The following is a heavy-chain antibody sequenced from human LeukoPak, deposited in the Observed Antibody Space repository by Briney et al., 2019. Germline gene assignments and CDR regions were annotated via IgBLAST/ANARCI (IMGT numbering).Heavy chain of an antibody. J-gene: IGHJ3*02. CDR2: IYYSGST. D-gene: IGHD3-22*01. Sequence: KSSETLSLTCTVSGGSISSYYWSWIRQPPGKGLEWIGYIYYSGSTNYNPSLKGRVTISVDTSKNQFSLKLSSVTAADTAVYYCARARNYYDNSGYYYEGDAFDIWGQGTMVTVSS. V-gene: IGHV4-59*01. CDR3: ARARNYYDNSGYYYEGDAFDI. CDR1: GGSISSYY.